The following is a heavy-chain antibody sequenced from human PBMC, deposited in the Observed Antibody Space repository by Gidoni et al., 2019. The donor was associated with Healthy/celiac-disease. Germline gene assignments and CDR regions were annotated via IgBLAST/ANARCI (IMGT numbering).Heavy chain of an antibody. V-gene: IGHV6-1*01. CDR3: ARDVSSTWWEGGGMDV. Sequence: QVQLQQSGPGLVKTSQTLSLTCAISGDSVSSTSAGWNWIRQSPSRGLEWLGRTYYRSKWYNDYAVSVKSRVTINPDTAKNQFSLQLHSVTPEDTAVYYCARDVSSTWWEGGGMDVWGQGTTVTVSS. CDR1: GDSVSSTSAG. CDR2: TYYRSKWYN. J-gene: IGHJ6*02. D-gene: IGHD6-13*01.